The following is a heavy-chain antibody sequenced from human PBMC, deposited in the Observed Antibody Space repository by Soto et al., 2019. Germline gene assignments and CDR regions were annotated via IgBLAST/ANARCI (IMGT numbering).Heavy chain of an antibody. D-gene: IGHD3-16*01. J-gene: IGHJ5*02. CDR3: AKFDPLGELLWFDP. CDR1: GGTFSNYA. Sequence: QEQLVQSGAEVKKPGSSVKVSCRASGGTFSNYAISWVRQAPGRGLEWMGGIIPVFGTVVYAQKLQGRVTITDDNSARMAYMELSSLRSDDTAVYYCAKFDPLGELLWFDPWGQGTLVTVSS. V-gene: IGHV1-69*06. CDR2: IIPVFGTV.